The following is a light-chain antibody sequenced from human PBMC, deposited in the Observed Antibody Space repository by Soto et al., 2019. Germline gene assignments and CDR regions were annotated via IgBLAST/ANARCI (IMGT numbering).Light chain of an antibody. CDR1: SSDVGGYNY. J-gene: IGLJ1*01. Sequence: QSALTEPASVSGSPGQSITIAFTGTSSDVGGYNYVSWYQQYPGKAPKLMIYDVTNRPSGVANRFSGSKSGNTASLTISGLQAEVKAEDTCDFYTSSSRVFGTGSKVNVL. CDR2: DVT. V-gene: IGLV2-14*01. CDR3: DFYTSSSRV.